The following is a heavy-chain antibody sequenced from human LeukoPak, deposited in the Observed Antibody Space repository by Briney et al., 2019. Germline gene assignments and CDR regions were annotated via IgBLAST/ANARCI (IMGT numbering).Heavy chain of an antibody. J-gene: IGHJ4*02. CDR3: ARHGEIGELLRYDFDY. D-gene: IGHD1-26*01. Sequence: SETLSLTCTVSGGSISGSNYYWSWIRQPPGKGLEWIGEINHSGSTNYNPSLKSRVTISVDTSKNQFSLKLSSVTAADTAVYYCARHGEIGELLRYDFDYWGQGTLVTVSS. V-gene: IGHV4-39*01. CDR1: GGSISGSNYY. CDR2: INHSGST.